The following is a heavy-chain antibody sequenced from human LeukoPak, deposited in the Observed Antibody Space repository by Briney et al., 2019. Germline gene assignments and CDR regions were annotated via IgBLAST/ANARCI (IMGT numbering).Heavy chain of an antibody. V-gene: IGHV3-23*01. D-gene: IGHD3-10*01. CDR3: ARVYYYGSGINY. CDR2: ISGSGGST. Sequence: GGSLRLSCVASGFTFSSYAMSWVRQAPGKGLEWVSVISGSGGSTYHADSVKGRFTISRDNSKNTLYLQMNSLRAEDTAVYYCARVYYYGSGINYWGQGTLVTVSS. J-gene: IGHJ4*02. CDR1: GFTFSSYA.